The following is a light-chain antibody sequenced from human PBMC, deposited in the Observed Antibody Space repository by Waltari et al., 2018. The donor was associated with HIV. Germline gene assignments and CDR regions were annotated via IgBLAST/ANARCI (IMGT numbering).Light chain of an antibody. CDR2: NDD. J-gene: IGLJ1*01. CDR1: GSNIRSNF. CDR3: AAWDDTLNVYV. Sequence: QSVLTQPPSVSGAPGQRVTISCSGSGSNIRSNFVNWYQQLPVTAPRVLIYNDDQRPSGVPARFSGSKSGTTASLAISGLQCEDEAEYYCAAWDDTLNVYVFGSGTKVTVL. V-gene: IGLV1-44*01.